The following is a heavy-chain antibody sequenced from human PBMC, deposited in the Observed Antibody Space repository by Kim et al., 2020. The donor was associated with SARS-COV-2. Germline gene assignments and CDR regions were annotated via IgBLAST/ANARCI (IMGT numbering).Heavy chain of an antibody. J-gene: IGHJ4*02. CDR1: GGSISSYY. V-gene: IGHV4-59*08. Sequence: SETLSLTCSVSGGSISSYYWSWIRQPPGKGLEWIGYIYYSGSTNYNPSLKSRVTISVDTSKNQFSLKLSSVTAADTAVYYCARLSRITIFGVVIAGPFDYWVQGTLVTVSS. CDR3: ARLSRITIFGVVIAGPFDY. CDR2: IYYSGST. D-gene: IGHD3-3*01.